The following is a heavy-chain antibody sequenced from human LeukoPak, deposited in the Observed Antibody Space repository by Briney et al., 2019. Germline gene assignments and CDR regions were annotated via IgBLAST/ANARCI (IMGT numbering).Heavy chain of an antibody. CDR2: ISAYNGNT. CDR3: ARDLGRLDSSGYYRSPHLD. D-gene: IGHD3-22*01. CDR1: GYTFTSYG. J-gene: IGHJ4*02. V-gene: IGHV1-18*01. Sequence: ASVNVSCKASGYTFTSYGISWVRQAPGQGLEWMGWISAYNGNTNYAQKLQGRVTMTTDTSTSTAYMELRSLRSDDTAVYYCARDLGRLDSSGYYRSPHLDWGQGTLVTVSS.